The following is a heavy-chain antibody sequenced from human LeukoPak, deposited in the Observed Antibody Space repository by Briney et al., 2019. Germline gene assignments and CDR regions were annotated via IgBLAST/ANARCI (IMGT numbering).Heavy chain of an antibody. J-gene: IGHJ4*02. CDR2: IWYDGSYK. D-gene: IGHD6-13*01. CDR1: GFIFSNYG. CDR3: AKVVQYTASTGTGLDY. V-gene: IGHV3-33*06. Sequence: GGSLRLSCAASGFIFSNYGMHWVRQAPGKGLDWVAVIWYDGSYKYYADSVKGRFTISRDNSKNTLYLQMNSLRAEDTAIYYCAKVVQYTASTGTGLDYWGQGTLVSVSS.